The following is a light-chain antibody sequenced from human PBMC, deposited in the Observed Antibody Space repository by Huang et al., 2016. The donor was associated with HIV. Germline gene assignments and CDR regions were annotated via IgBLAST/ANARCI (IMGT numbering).Light chain of an antibody. J-gene: IGKJ1*01. V-gene: IGKV6-21*02. CDR2: YAS. Sequence: EIVLTQSPDFQSVTPKEKVTITCRASQSVATSLHWYQQKPDQHPKLRIQYASQSISGVPSRFSGGGSGTDFTLTINGLEAEDAATYYCHQTTTLPQTFGQGTKVEIK. CDR1: QSVATS. CDR3: HQTTTLPQT.